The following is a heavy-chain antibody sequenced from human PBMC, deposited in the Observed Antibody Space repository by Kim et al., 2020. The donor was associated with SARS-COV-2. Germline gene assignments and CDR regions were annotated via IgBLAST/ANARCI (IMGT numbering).Heavy chain of an antibody. Sequence: SQTLSLTCAISGDSVSSNSAAWSWFRQSPSSGLEWLGRTYYRSKWYNDYATFVRSRITITSDTSKNQFSLQLSSVTPEETAVYYCAREATGGLDYFDYWGQGTLVTITS. CDR3: AREATGGLDYFDY. D-gene: IGHD1-26*01. J-gene: IGHJ4*02. CDR2: TYYRSKWYN. V-gene: IGHV6-1*01. CDR1: GDSVSSNSAA.